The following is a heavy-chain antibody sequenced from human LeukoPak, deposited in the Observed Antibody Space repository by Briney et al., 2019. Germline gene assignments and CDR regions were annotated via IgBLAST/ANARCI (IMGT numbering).Heavy chain of an antibody. CDR1: GGSFSGYY. Sequence: PSETLSLTCAVYGGSFSGYYWSWTRQPPGKGLEWIGYIYYSGSTNYNPSLKSRVTISVDTSKNQFSLKLSSVTAADTAVYYCATWGSSPSFDYWGQGTLVTVSS. J-gene: IGHJ4*02. D-gene: IGHD3-16*01. V-gene: IGHV4-59*01. CDR2: IYYSGST. CDR3: ATWGSSPSFDY.